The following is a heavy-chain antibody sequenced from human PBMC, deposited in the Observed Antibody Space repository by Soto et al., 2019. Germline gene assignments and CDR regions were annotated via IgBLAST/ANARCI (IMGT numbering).Heavy chain of an antibody. CDR2: RNSNNGDT. D-gene: IGHD1-20*01. J-gene: IGHJ4*02. V-gene: IGHV1-2*02. Sequence: ASVKFSCKAFRYTFTAYLIHWVLQAPGQGLECMGWRNSNNGDTFYAQKFQGRLTMTRDTSINTAYMELSRLRSDDTAVYYCARESYNWNYDYWGQGYLGTVS. CDR3: ARESYNWNYDY. CDR1: RYTFTAYL.